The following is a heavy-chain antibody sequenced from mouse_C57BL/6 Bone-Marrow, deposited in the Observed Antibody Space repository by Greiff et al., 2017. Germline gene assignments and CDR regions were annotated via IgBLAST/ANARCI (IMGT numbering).Heavy chain of an antibody. Sequence: VQLQQPGAELVKPGASVKMSCKASGYTFTSYWITWVKQRPGQGLEWIGDIYPGSGSTNYNEKFKSKATLTVDTSSSTAYMQLSSLTSEDSAVYYGARDSLVIPFPYYYGSSFPDYYAMDYWGQGTSVTVSS. J-gene: IGHJ4*01. CDR1: GYTFTSYW. CDR3: ARDSLVIPFPYYYGSSFPDYYAMDY. V-gene: IGHV1-55*01. CDR2: IYPGSGST. D-gene: IGHD1-1*01.